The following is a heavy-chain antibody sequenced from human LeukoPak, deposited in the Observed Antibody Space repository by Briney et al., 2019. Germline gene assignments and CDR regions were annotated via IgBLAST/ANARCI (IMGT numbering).Heavy chain of an antibody. CDR3: ARAISGIAAAGFWFDP. V-gene: IGHV4-39*01. CDR2: IYYSGST. Sequence: SETLSLTCTVSGGSISSSSYYWGWIRQPPGKGLEWIGSIYYSGSTYYNPSLKSRVTISVDTSKNQFSLKLSSVTAADTAVYYCARAISGIAAAGFWFDPWGQGTLVTVSS. D-gene: IGHD6-13*01. CDR1: GGSISSSSYY. J-gene: IGHJ5*02.